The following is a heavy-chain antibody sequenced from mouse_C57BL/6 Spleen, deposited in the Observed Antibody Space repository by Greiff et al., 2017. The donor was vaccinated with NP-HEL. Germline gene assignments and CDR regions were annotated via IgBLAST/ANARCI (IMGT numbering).Heavy chain of an antibody. D-gene: IGHD1-1*01. J-gene: IGHJ1*03. CDR1: GYSITSGYY. CDR3: ARDGSRFWYFDV. V-gene: IGHV3-6*01. Sequence: EVQLQESGPGLVKPSQSLSLTCSVTGYSITSGYYWNWIRQFPGNKLEWMGYISYDGSNNYNPSLKNRISITRDTSKNQFFLKLNSVTTEDTATYYCARDGSRFWYFDVWGTGTTVTVSS. CDR2: ISYDGSN.